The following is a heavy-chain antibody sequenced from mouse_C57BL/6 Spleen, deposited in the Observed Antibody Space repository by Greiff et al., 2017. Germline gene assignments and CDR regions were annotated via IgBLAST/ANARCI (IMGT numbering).Heavy chain of an antibody. CDR1: GYTFTEYT. J-gene: IGHJ3*01. D-gene: IGHD1-1*01. CDR3: ARRAYGWSYSAWFAY. V-gene: IGHV1-62-2*01. Sequence: QVQLQQSGAELVKPGASVKLSCKASGYTFTEYTIHWVKQRSGQGLEWIGWFYPGSGSIKYNEKFKDKATLTADKSCGTGYMGLSRVTSEDAAVYFCARRAYGWSYSAWFAYWGQGTLVTVSA. CDR2: FYPGSGSI.